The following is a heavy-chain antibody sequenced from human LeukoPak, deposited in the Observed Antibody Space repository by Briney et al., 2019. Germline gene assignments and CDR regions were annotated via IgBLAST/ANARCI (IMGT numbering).Heavy chain of an antibody. CDR1: GLTVSTSY. CDR2: TYSSGST. Sequence: GGSLRLSCAASGLTVSTSYMSWVRQVPGKGLEWVSLTYSSGSTYYADSVKGRFTISRDHSKNTLYLQMSSLRTEDTAVYYCAKVSLEKQLWLPFDYWGQGTLVTVSS. CDR3: AKVSLEKQLWLPFDY. V-gene: IGHV3-66*03. D-gene: IGHD5-18*01. J-gene: IGHJ4*02.